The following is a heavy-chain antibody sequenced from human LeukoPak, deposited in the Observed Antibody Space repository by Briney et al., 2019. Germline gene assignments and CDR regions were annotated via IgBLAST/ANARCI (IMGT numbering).Heavy chain of an antibody. J-gene: IGHJ5*02. V-gene: IGHV3-7*01. Sequence: GGSLTLSCAASGFTLSSYWMSWVRQAPGKGLEWVANIKQDGSEKYYVDSVKGRFTISRDNAKNSLYLQMNSLRAEDTAVYYCARDGDAFWFDPWGQGTLVTVSS. CDR3: ARDGDAFWFDP. D-gene: IGHD7-27*01. CDR2: IKQDGSEK. CDR1: GFTLSSYW.